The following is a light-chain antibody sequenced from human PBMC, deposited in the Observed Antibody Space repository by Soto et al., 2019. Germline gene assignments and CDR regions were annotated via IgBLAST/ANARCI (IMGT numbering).Light chain of an antibody. CDR3: QQGYSFPYT. Sequence: DLQMTQSPSSLSASVGDRVTITCRARQSISNYLNWYQQRPGKAPNLLIYDASSLQSGVPTRFSGSGSGTYFTLTISSLQPEDFASYYCQQGYSFPYTFGQGTKLEIK. CDR1: QSISNY. V-gene: IGKV1-39*01. J-gene: IGKJ2*01. CDR2: DAS.